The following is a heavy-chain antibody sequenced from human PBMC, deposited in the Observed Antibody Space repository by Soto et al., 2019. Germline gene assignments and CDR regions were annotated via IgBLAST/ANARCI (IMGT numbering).Heavy chain of an antibody. Sequence: QITLKESGPTLVNPTQTLTLTCTFSGFSLSTSGVGVGWIRQPPGTALEWLALIYWDDDKRYSPSLKSRLTNATDISKNLVVLTMTSMYPVDTAIYYCAHEGVARPPNFLRSPGWFDPWGQGTLVTVSS. CDR2: IYWDDDK. J-gene: IGHJ5*02. D-gene: IGHD2-15*01. CDR1: GFSLSTSGVG. CDR3: AHEGVARPPNFLRSPGWFDP. V-gene: IGHV2-5*02.